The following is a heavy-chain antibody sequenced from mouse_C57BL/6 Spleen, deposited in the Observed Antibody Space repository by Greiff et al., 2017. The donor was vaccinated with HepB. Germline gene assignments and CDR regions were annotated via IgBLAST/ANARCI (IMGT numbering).Heavy chain of an antibody. V-gene: IGHV1-55*01. CDR2: IYPGSGST. CDR1: GYTFTSYW. D-gene: IGHD3-3*01. CDR3: ARRDVPVSLLDY. J-gene: IGHJ2*01. Sequence: QVQLQQPGAELVKPGASVKMSCKASGYTFTSYWITWVKQRPGQGLEWIGDIYPGSGSTNYNEKFKSKATLTVDTSSSTAYMQLSSLTSEDSAVYYCARRDVPVSLLDYWGQGTTLTVSS.